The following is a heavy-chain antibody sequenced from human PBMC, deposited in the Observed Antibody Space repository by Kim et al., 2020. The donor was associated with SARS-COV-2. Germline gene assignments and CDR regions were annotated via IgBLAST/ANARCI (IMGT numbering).Heavy chain of an antibody. CDR2: INHSGST. J-gene: IGHJ5*02. Sequence: SETLSLTCAVYGGSFSGYYWSWIRQPPGKGLEWIGEINHSGSTNYNPSLKSRVTISVDTSKNQFSLKLSSVTAADTAVYYCARGASRITGTGLDPWGQGILVTVSS. D-gene: IGHD1-20*01. CDR1: GGSFSGYY. CDR3: ARGASRITGTGLDP. V-gene: IGHV4-34*01.